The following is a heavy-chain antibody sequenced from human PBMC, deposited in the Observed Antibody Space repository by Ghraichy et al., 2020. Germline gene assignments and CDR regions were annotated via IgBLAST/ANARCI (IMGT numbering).Heavy chain of an antibody. CDR1: GFTFSNYW. CDR2: IKQDGSEK. V-gene: IGHV3-7*03. CDR3: TRGAVGATFDY. J-gene: IGHJ4*02. D-gene: IGHD1-26*01. Sequence: GGSLRLSCAASGFTFSNYWMSWVRQAPGKGLEWVANIKQDGSEKYYVDSVKGRFTISRDNAKNSLYLQMNSLRAEDTAVYFCTRGAVGATFDYWGQGTLVTVSS.